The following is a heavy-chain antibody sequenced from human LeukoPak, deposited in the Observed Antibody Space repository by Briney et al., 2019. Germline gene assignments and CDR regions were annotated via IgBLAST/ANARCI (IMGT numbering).Heavy chain of an antibody. J-gene: IGHJ4*02. D-gene: IGHD6-19*01. CDR2: INHSGST. Sequence: SETLSLTCAVYGGSFSGYYWSWIRQPPGKGLEWIGEINHSGSTNYNPSLKSRVTISVDTSKNQFSLKLSSVTAADTAVYYCARASGYWGQGTLVTVSS. CDR3: ARASGY. V-gene: IGHV4-34*01. CDR1: GGSFSGYY.